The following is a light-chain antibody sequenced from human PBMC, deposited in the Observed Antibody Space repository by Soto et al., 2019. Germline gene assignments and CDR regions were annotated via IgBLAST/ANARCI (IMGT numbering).Light chain of an antibody. J-gene: IGLJ1*01. CDR2: EVS. CDR1: SSDVGGYNY. V-gene: IGLV2-14*01. Sequence: QSALAQPRSVSGSPGQSVTISCTGTSSDVGGYNYVSWYQQHPGKAPKLMIYEVSNRPSGVSNRFSGFKSGNTASLTISGLQAEDEADYYCSSYTSSSTLVFGTGTKVTVL. CDR3: SSYTSSSTLV.